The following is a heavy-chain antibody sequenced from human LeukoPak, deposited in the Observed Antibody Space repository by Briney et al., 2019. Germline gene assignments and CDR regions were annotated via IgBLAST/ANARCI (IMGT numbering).Heavy chain of an antibody. Sequence: PGGSLRLSCAASGFTFSTYAMTWVRQAPGKGLEWVAVISYDGSNKYYADSVKGRFTISRDNSKNTLYLQMNSLRAEDTAVYYCARGRTSVDYWGQGTLVTVSS. V-gene: IGHV3-30*04. J-gene: IGHJ4*02. D-gene: IGHD1-14*01. CDR2: ISYDGSNK. CDR1: GFTFSTYA. CDR3: ARGRTSVDY.